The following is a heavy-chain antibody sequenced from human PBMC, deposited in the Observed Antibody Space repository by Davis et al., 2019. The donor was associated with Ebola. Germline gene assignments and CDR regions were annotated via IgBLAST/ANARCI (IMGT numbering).Heavy chain of an antibody. D-gene: IGHD4-11*01. J-gene: IGHJ6*02. CDR2: IYYSGST. CDR3: EGKATTFNPGGYGMDV. CDR1: GGSISSSSYY. V-gene: IGHV4-39*01. Sequence: PSETLSLTCTVSGGSISSSSYYWGWIRQPPGKGLEWIGSIYYSGSTYYNPSLKSRVTISVDTSKNQFSLKLSSVTAADTAVYYCEGKATTFNPGGYGMDVWGQGTTVTVSS.